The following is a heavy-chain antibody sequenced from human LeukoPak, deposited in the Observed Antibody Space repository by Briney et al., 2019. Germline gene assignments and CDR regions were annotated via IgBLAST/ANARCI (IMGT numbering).Heavy chain of an antibody. Sequence: PSETLSLTCIVSGGSISSGYYYWSWIRQPPGKGLEWIGNIYYSGSTYYNPSLRSRVTISIDTSNNQFSLKLSSVTAADTAVYFCARGGGKDCTRSSCHPFDYWGQGTLVTVSS. CDR3: ARGGGKDCTRSSCHPFDY. D-gene: IGHD2-2*01. V-gene: IGHV4-30-4*01. CDR1: GGSISSGYYY. J-gene: IGHJ4*02. CDR2: IYYSGST.